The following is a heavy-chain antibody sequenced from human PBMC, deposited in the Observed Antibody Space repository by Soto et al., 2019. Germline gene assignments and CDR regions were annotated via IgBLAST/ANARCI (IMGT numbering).Heavy chain of an antibody. CDR3: AKKADYASGRINLFDS. CDR2: IYPSVST. J-gene: IGHJ4*02. V-gene: IGHV4-38-2*02. D-gene: IGHD3-10*01. CDR1: GYSINSDDY. Sequence: ETLSLTCTVSGYSINSDDYWGWIRQPPGKGVGWIASIYPSVSTFYNPSLRSRATISIDTSKNQFPLRLTAVTAADTARYYSAKKADYASGRINLFDSWGQGTLVTVSS.